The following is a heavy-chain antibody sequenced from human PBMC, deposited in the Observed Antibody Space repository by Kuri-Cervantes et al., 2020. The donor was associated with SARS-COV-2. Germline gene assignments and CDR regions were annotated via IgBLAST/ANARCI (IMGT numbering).Heavy chain of an antibody. D-gene: IGHD3-22*01. Sequence: SETLSLTCTVSGGSVSSDTYYWSWIRHPPGKGLEWIGYIYYSGSTNYNPSLKSRVTISVDTSKNQFSLKLNSVTAADTAVYYCARDWRYYDSSGFYSYYFGSWGQGTLVTVSS. CDR1: GGSVSSDTYY. V-gene: IGHV4-61*01. CDR3: ARDWRYYDSSGFYSYYFGS. J-gene: IGHJ4*02. CDR2: IYYSGST.